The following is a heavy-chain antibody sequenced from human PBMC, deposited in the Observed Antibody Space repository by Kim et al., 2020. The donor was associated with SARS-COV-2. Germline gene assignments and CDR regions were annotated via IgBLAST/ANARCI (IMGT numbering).Heavy chain of an antibody. CDR1: GGSISNYY. D-gene: IGHD4-17*01. J-gene: IGHJ3*02. Sequence: SETLSLTCTVSGGSISNYYWSWIRQPPGKGLEWIAYIHYSGSTHYNPSLKSRVTISVDTSKNQLSLKLSLVTAADTAVYYCATRGAYGDPGAFDIWGQGTKVTVSS. V-gene: IGHV4-59*13. CDR2: IHYSGST. CDR3: ATRGAYGDPGAFDI.